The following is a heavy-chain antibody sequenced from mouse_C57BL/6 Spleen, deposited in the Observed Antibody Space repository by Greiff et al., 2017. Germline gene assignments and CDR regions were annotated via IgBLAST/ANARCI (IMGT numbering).Heavy chain of an antibody. D-gene: IGHD2-10*01. V-gene: IGHV1-74*01. Sequence: QVHVKQPGAELVKPGASVKVSCKASGYTFTSYWMHWVKQRPGQGLEWIGRIHPSDSDTNYNQKFKGKATLTVDKSSSTAYMQLSSLTSEDSAVYYCAAFYGNYRAWFADWGQGTLVTVSA. CDR3: AAFYGNYRAWFAD. J-gene: IGHJ3*01. CDR2: IHPSDSDT. CDR1: GYTFTSYW.